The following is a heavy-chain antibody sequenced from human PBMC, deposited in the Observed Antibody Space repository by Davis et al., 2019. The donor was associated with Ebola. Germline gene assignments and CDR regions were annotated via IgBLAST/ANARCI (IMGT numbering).Heavy chain of an antibody. CDR2: IAYTGNT. J-gene: IGHJ3*01. CDR3: ARGGLVPAALYL. V-gene: IGHV4-59*01. D-gene: IGHD2-2*01. Sequence: PSETLSLTCTVSGASMTSYYWSWIRQPSGKGLEWIGYIAYTGNTIYNPSLKSRVTISGDTSKKQFSLRLNSVTAADTAVYYCARGGLVPAALYLWGQGTMVTVSS. CDR1: GASMTSYY.